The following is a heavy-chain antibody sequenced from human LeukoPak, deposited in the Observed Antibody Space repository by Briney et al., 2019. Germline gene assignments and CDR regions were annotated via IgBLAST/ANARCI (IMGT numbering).Heavy chain of an antibody. J-gene: IGHJ4*02. CDR3: ARVRSSGWSSRSFDY. D-gene: IGHD6-19*01. V-gene: IGHV3-7*01. Sequence: GGSLRLSCAASGFTFSSYWMSWVRQAPGKGLEWVANIKQDGSEKYYVDSVKGRFTISRDNAKNSLYLQMNSLRAEDTAVYYCARVRSSGWSSRSFDYWGQGTLVTVSS. CDR1: GFTFSSYW. CDR2: IKQDGSEK.